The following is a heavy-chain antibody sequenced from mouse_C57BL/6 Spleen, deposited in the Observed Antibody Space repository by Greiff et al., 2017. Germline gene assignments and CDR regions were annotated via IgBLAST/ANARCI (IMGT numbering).Heavy chain of an antibody. J-gene: IGHJ3*01. CDR3: ARQTRYDNYSAWFAY. Sequence: EVKVVASGGDLVKPGGSLKLSCAASGFTFSSYGMSWVRQTPDKRLEWVATISSGGSYTYYPDSVKGRFPISRDNAQNTLYLQMSSLKSEDTAMYYCARQTRYDNYSAWFAYWGQGTLVTVSA. CDR2: ISSGGSYT. V-gene: IGHV5-6*01. CDR1: GFTFSSYG. D-gene: IGHD1-3*01.